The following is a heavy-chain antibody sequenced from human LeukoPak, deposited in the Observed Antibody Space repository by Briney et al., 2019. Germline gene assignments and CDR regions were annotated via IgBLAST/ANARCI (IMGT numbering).Heavy chain of an antibody. CDR1: RFTFSDYW. Sequence: GGSLRLSCAASRFTFSDYWMHWVRQVPGKGLVWVPRINSDASRPSYADSVKGRFTISRDNAKNTLYLQMNSLRVEDTALYYCARETREAGSGDHQTDSFDIWGQGTMVSVSS. J-gene: IGHJ3*02. CDR2: INSDASRP. V-gene: IGHV3-74*01. D-gene: IGHD2-15*01. CDR3: ARETREAGSGDHQTDSFDI.